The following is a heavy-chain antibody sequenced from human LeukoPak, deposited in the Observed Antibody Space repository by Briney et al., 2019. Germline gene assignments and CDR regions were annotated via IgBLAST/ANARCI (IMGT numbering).Heavy chain of an antibody. CDR1: GGTFSSYA. Sequence: SVKVSCKASGGTFSSYAISWVRQAPGQGLEWMGGIIPIFGTANYAQKFQGRVTMTRDTSISTAYMELSRLRSDDTAVYYCARGDSSSWYRLWFDPWGQGTLVTVSS. CDR2: IIPIFGTA. J-gene: IGHJ5*02. V-gene: IGHV1-69*05. CDR3: ARGDSSSWYRLWFDP. D-gene: IGHD6-13*01.